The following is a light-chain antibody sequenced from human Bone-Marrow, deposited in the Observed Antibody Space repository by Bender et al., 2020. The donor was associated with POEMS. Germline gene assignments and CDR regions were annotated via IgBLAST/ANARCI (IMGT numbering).Light chain of an antibody. CDR3: SSYTSTNTVVI. V-gene: IGLV2-14*01. Sequence: QSALTQPASVSGSPGQSITISCTGTNTDVGGYNYVSWYQQHPRKAPKLLIYDVTNRPSGVSNRFSGSKSGNTASLTISGLQAEDEGDYYCSSYTSTNTVVIFGGGTKLTVL. CDR2: DVT. CDR1: NTDVGGYNY. J-gene: IGLJ2*01.